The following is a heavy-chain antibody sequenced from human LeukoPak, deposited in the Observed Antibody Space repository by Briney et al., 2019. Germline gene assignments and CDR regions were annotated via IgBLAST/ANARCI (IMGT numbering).Heavy chain of an antibody. J-gene: IGHJ4*02. V-gene: IGHV3-73*01. D-gene: IGHD1-26*01. CDR2: IRSKANSYAT. CDR1: GFTFSGSA. CDR3: ARSGSYDGEPFDY. Sequence: GGSLRLSCAASGFTFSGSAMHWVRQASGKGLEWVGRIRSKANSYATAYAASVKGRFTISRDDSKNTAYLQMNSLKTEDTAVYYCARSGSYDGEPFDYWGQGTLVPVSS.